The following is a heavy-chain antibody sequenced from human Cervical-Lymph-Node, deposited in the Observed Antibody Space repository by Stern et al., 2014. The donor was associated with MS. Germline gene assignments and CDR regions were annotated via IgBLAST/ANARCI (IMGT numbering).Heavy chain of an antibody. D-gene: IGHD3-9*01. V-gene: IGHV3-53*01. CDR3: ARGSAGIGILYY. CDR2: NYAGGST. J-gene: IGHJ4*02. CDR1: GFSVSADY. Sequence: EVQLVESGGGLIQPGGSLSLSCAVSGFSVSADYMTWVRQAPGKGLEWVSINYAGGSTDYSDSVKGRFIISRGESKNSLYLQMNNLTAEDTAVYYCARGSAGIGILYYWGQGTLVTVSS.